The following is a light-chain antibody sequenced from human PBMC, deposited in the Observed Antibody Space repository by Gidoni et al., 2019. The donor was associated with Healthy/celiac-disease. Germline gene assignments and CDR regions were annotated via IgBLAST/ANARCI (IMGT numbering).Light chain of an antibody. CDR2: QDS. V-gene: IGLV3-1*01. Sequence: SYELTQPPSVSVSPGQTASITCSGDKLGDKYACWYQQKPDQSPVLVIYQDSKRPSGIPERFSGSNSGNTATLTISGTQAMDEADYYCQAWDSSTAVFGGGTKLTV. CDR1: KLGDKY. CDR3: QAWDSSTAV. J-gene: IGLJ2*01.